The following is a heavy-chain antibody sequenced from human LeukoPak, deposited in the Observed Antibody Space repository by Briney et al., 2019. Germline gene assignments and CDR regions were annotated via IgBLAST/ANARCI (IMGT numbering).Heavy chain of an antibody. CDR1: GFSFSTYW. V-gene: IGHV3-74*01. CDR3: ASGVGVTLRDY. Sequence: QPGGSLRLSCAASGFSFSTYWMHWVRQVPGKGLLWVARMNSDGSTTSYADSVEGRFTISRDNAKNTLYLQMNSLRAEDTAVYYCASGVGVTLRDYWGQGTLVTVSS. J-gene: IGHJ4*02. CDR2: MNSDGSTT. D-gene: IGHD1-26*01.